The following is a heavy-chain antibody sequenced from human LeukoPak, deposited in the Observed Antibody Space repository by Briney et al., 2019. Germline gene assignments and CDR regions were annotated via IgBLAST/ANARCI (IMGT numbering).Heavy chain of an antibody. V-gene: IGHV4-34*01. J-gene: IGHJ5*02. CDR1: GVSFSGYY. CDR2: INEWGNT. D-gene: IGHD3-3*01. Sequence: SETLSLTCAVYGVSFSGYYWSWIRQSPGEGLEWIGEINEWGNTNYNPSLKSRVTISVDTSKKQFSLKLSSVTAADTAVYYCARGSGGDFWSGYRFDPWGQGTLVTVSS. CDR3: ARGSGGDFWSGYRFDP.